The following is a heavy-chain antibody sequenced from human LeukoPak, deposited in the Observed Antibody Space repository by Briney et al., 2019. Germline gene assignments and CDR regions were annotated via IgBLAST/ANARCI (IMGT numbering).Heavy chain of an antibody. CDR1: GGSISSGDYY. D-gene: IGHD3-3*01. CDR3: ASCPNFCSGSPYYYYYYMDV. CDR2: IYYSGST. J-gene: IGHJ6*03. Sequence: SETLSLTCTVSGGSISSGDYYWSWIRQPPGKGLEWIGYIYYSGSTYYNPSLKSRVTISVDTSKNQFSLKLSSVTAADTAVYYCASCPNFCSGSPYYYYYYMDVWGKGTTVTVSS. V-gene: IGHV4-30-4*08.